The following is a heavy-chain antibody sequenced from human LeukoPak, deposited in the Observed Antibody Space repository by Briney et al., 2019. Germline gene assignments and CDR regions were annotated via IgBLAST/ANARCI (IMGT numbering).Heavy chain of an antibody. CDR3: ARDGRSDSSGYYFPSIDY. CDR1: GGTFSIYA. V-gene: IGHV1-69*04. J-gene: IGHJ4*02. D-gene: IGHD3-22*01. CDR2: IIPILGIA. Sequence: WASVTVSFKASGGTFSIYAISWVRQAPGQGLEWMGRIIPILGIANYAQKFQGRVTITADKSTSTAYMELSSLRSEDTAVYYCARDGRSDSSGYYFPSIDYWGQGTLVTVSS.